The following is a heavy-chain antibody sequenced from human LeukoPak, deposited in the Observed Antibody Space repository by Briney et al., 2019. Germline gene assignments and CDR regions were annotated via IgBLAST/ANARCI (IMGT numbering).Heavy chain of an antibody. CDR2: LGWSSGTT. CDR3: AKGFYGDYAPVDY. D-gene: IGHD4-17*01. Sequence: GVPLRLSCAASGFTLSDYDMAWVRQAPGKGLQWVSALGWSSGTTFYADSVKGRFTCSRDHSKNTLYLQMNSLRAEDTAVYYCAKGFYGDYAPVDYWGQGPLVTVSS. J-gene: IGHJ4*02. V-gene: IGHV3-23*01. CDR1: GFTLSDYD.